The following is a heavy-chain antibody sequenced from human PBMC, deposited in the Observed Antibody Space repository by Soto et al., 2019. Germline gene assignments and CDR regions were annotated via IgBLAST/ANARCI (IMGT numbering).Heavy chain of an antibody. V-gene: IGHV5-51*01. D-gene: IGHD2-21*01. Sequence: GESLKISCKGSGYSFTSYWIGWVRQMPGKGLEWMGIIYPGDSDTRYNPAFQGQVTISADKSINTAYLQWTSLKASDSAVYYCARLPTGFPNWFGPWGQGTRVTVSS. J-gene: IGHJ5*02. CDR1: GYSFTSYW. CDR3: ARLPTGFPNWFGP. CDR2: IYPGDSDT.